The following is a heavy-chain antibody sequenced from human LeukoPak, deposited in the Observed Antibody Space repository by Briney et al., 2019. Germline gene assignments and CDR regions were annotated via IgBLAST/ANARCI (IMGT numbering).Heavy chain of an antibody. V-gene: IGHV5-51*01. CDR2: IYPGDSDT. J-gene: IGHJ6*02. CDR1: GYSFNSYW. CDR3: ARRLYYANYYGMDV. D-gene: IGHD2-8*01. Sequence: GESLKISCKGSGYSFNSYWVGWVRQMPGKGLEWMGIIYPGDSDTRYSPTFQGQDTISADKSISTAYLQWSSLKASDTAIYYCARRLYYANYYGMDVWGQGTTVTVSS.